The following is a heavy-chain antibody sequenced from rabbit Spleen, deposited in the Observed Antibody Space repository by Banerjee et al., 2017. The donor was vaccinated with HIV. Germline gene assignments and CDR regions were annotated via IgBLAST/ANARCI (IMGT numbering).Heavy chain of an antibody. J-gene: IGHJ4*01. CDR2: IDTGSSGFT. Sequence: QSLEESGGDLVKPGASLTLTCTASGLDFSGNYYMCWVRQAPGKGLEWIACIDTGSSGFTYFASWAKGRFTISKTSSTTVTLQMTSLTAADTATYFCARDLVSVIGWNFYLWGQGTLVTV. CDR3: ARDLVSVIGWNFYL. D-gene: IGHD1-1*01. V-gene: IGHV1S40*01. CDR1: GLDFSGNYY.